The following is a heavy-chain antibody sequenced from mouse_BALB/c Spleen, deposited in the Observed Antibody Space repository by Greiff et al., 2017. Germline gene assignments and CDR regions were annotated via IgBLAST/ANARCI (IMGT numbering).Heavy chain of an antibody. CDR3: TRPYGNYRYFDV. V-gene: IGHV1S81*02. Sequence: VKLQESGAELVKPGASVKLSCKASGYTFTSYYMYWVKQRPGQGLEWIGEINPSNGGTNFNEKFKSKATLTVDKSSSTAYMQLSSLTSEDSAVYYCTRPYGNYRYFDVWGAGTTVTVSS. D-gene: IGHD2-1*01. CDR2: INPSNGGT. J-gene: IGHJ1*01. CDR1: GYTFTSYY.